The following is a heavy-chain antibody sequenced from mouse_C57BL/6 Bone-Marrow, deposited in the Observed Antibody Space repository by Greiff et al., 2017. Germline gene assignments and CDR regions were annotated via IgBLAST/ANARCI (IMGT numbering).Heavy chain of an antibody. CDR2: ISGGGGNT. CDR3: SRQVTTVQAKKYFAV. V-gene: IGHV5-9*01. Sequence: EVMLVESGGGLVKPGGSLKLSCAASGFTFSSYTMSWVRQTPEKRLLWVAAISGGGGNTYYPDSVKGRFTISRDNDKNILYLQLSSLRSEDTALYFCSRQVTTVQAKKYFAVWGTGTTVTVSS. J-gene: IGHJ1*03. CDR1: GFTFSSYT. D-gene: IGHD1-1*01.